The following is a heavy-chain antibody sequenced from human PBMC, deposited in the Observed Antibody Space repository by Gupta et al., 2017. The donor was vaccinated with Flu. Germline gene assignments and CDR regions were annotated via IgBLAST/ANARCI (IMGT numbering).Heavy chain of an antibody. D-gene: IGHD3-3*01. CDR3: ARDRHIKSYDFLFDP. CDR1: GFTFGSYG. J-gene: IGHJ5*02. V-gene: IGHV3-33*01. CDR2: IWYDGSNK. Sequence: QVQLVESGGGVVQPGRSLRLSCAASGFTFGSYGIPWVRQPPGKGLEWVAVIWYDGSNKYYADYVKGRLTISRENSKNTLYLQMNSLRAEDTAVYYGARDRHIKSYDFLFDPWGQGTLVTVSS.